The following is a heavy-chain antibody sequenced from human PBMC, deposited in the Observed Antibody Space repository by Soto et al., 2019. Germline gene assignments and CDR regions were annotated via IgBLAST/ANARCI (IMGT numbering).Heavy chain of an antibody. CDR2: IYYSGST. J-gene: IGHJ6*02. D-gene: IGHD3-22*01. CDR3: ARDVVVKNYYYGMDV. CDR1: GGSISSGGYY. V-gene: IGHV4-61*08. Sequence: SETLSLTCTVSGGSISSGGYYWSWIRQHPGKGLEWIGYIYYSGSTNYNPSLKSRVTISVDTSKNQFSLKLSSVTAADTAVYYCARDVVVKNYYYGMDVWGQGTTVTVSS.